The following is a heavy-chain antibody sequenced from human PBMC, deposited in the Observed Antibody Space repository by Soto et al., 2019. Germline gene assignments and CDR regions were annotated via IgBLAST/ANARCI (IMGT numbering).Heavy chain of an antibody. CDR2: ISAYNGNT. Sequence: ASVKVSCKASGYTFTSYGISWVRQAPGQGLEWTGWISAYNGNTNYAQKLQGRVTMTTDTSTSTAYMELRSLRSDDTAVYYCARDRGVEMATIRGVYYYYYGMDVWGQGTTVTVSS. V-gene: IGHV1-18*01. CDR1: GYTFTSYG. D-gene: IGHD5-12*01. J-gene: IGHJ6*02. CDR3: ARDRGVEMATIRGVYYYYYGMDV.